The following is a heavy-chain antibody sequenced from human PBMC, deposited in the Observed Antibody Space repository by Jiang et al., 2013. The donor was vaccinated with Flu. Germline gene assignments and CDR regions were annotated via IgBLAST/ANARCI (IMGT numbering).Heavy chain of an antibody. V-gene: IGHV4-39*07. CDR2: IYYSGST. J-gene: IGHJ4*02. CDR3: ARQGAGIDY. CDR1: GGSISSSSYY. Sequence: GLVKPSETLSLTCTVSGGSISSSSYYWGWIRQPPGKGLEWIGSIYYSGSTYYNPSLKSRVTISVDTSKNQFSLKLSSVTAADTAVYYCARQGAGIDYWGQGTLVTVSS. D-gene: IGHD1-26*01.